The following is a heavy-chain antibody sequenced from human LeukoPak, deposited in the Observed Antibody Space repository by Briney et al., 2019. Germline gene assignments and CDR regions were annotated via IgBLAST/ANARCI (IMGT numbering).Heavy chain of an antibody. Sequence: PSETLSLTCTVSGGSISSGDYYWSWIRQPPGKGLEWIGYIYYSGSTYYNPSLKGRVTISVDTSKNQFSLKLSSVTAADTAVYYCARGTYHYDFWSGYFIDYWGQGTLVTVSS. V-gene: IGHV4-30-4*08. D-gene: IGHD3-3*01. CDR3: ARGTYHYDFWSGYFIDY. CDR2: IYYSGST. CDR1: GGSISSGDYY. J-gene: IGHJ4*02.